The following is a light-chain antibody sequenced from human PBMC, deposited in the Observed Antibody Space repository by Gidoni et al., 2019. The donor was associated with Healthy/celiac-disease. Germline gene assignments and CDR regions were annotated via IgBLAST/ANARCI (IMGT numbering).Light chain of an antibody. V-gene: IGKV3-20*01. CDR3: QHYGSSPYP. J-gene: IGKJ2*01. Sequence: IVLTQSPGTLSLSPGQSATLSCRASENVRNIHLGWYQQKPGRAPRLLSYGASSRASGIPDKFSGTGSARDFTLTIRRLEPEDSAVYFCQHYGSSPYPFGPGTKLEIK. CDR2: GAS. CDR1: ENVRNIH.